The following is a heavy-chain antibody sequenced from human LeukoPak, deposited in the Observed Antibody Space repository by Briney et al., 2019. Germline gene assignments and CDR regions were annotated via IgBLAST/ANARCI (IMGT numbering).Heavy chain of an antibody. Sequence: PGRSLRLSCAASGFTLDDYSMHWVRQVPEKGLEWVSGISWNSETIDYADSVKGRFTISRDNAKNSLYLSMDSLRAEDMALYYCAKGSGNTDLRTPFDHWGQGTLVTVSS. J-gene: IGHJ4*02. D-gene: IGHD2-2*02. CDR1: GFTLDDYS. V-gene: IGHV3-9*03. CDR3: AKGSGNTDLRTPFDH. CDR2: ISWNSETI.